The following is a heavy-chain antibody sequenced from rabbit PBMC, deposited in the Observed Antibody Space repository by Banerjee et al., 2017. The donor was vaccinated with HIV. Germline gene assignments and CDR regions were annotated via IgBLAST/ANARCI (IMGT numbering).Heavy chain of an antibody. Sequence: QSLEESGGDLVKPGASLTLTCTASGFTLSSYWICWVRQAPGKGLEWIACIYGGSSGGTYYASWAKGRFTISKTSSTTVDLKMTSLTAADTATYFCARGLDGGAAYGYGLWGPGTLVTVS. J-gene: IGHJ4*01. V-gene: IGHV1S40*01. CDR1: GFTLSSYW. D-gene: IGHD6-1*01. CDR2: IYGGSSGGT. CDR3: ARGLDGGAAYGYGL.